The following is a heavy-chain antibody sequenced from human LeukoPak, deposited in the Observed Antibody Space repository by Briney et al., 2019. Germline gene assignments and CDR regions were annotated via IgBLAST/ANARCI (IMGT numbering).Heavy chain of an antibody. Sequence: PSETLSLTCSVSGGSISSGGYSWNWIQQPPGKGLEWIGYIHSSGTAYYNPSLKSRVTISLDRSKNQFSLNLTSVTAADTAVYYCARETPLRYFDPWGQGTLVTVSS. V-gene: IGHV4-30-2*01. CDR3: ARETPLRYFDP. CDR1: GGSISSGGYS. D-gene: IGHD3-9*01. CDR2: IHSSGTA. J-gene: IGHJ5*02.